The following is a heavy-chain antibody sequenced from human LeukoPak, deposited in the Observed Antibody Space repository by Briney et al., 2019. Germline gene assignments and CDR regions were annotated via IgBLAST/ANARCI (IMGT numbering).Heavy chain of an antibody. V-gene: IGHV4-34*01. D-gene: IGHD6-13*01. Sequence: SETLSLTCAVYGGSFSGYYWSWIRQPPGKGLEWIGEINHSGSTNYNPSLKSRVTISVDTSKNQFSLKLSSVTAADTAVYYCAGWYSSSWYYYYGMDVWGQGTTVTVSS. J-gene: IGHJ6*02. CDR1: GGSFSGYY. CDR3: AGWYSSSWYYYYGMDV. CDR2: INHSGST.